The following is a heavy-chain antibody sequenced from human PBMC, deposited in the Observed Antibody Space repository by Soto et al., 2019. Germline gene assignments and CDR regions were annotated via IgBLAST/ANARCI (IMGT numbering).Heavy chain of an antibody. Sequence: QVQLVESGGGVVQPGRSLRLSCAASGFTFTNYGIHWVRQAPGKGLEWVAVIWLDGSNKYYADSVKGRFTISRDNSKNTLYLQMNSLRVEDTAVYYCARDKGTTSWFADFDYWGQGTLVTVSS. V-gene: IGHV3-33*01. D-gene: IGHD2-2*01. CDR2: IWLDGSNK. CDR3: ARDKGTTSWFADFDY. J-gene: IGHJ4*02. CDR1: GFTFTNYG.